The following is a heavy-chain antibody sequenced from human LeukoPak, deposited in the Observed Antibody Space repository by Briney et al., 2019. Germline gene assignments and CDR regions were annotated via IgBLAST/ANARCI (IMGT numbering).Heavy chain of an antibody. CDR2: IYHSGST. Sequence: SETLSLTCTVSGGSISSGGYYWSWIRQPPGKGLEWIGYIYHSGSTYYNPSLKSRVTISVDTSKNQFSLRLSSVTAADTAVYYCARRSFYSSSSGFNSWGQGTLVTVSS. CDR1: GGSISSGGYY. CDR3: ARRSFYSSSSGFNS. D-gene: IGHD6-6*01. J-gene: IGHJ4*02. V-gene: IGHV4-30-2*01.